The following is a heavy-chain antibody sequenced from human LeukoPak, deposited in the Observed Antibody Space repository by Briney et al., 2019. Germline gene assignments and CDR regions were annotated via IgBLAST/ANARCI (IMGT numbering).Heavy chain of an antibody. CDR3: VRIYNSGWSNYYYYYAMDV. D-gene: IGHD6-19*01. CDR2: ITNDGSST. Sequence: PGGSLRLSCAASGLTFSSHWMHWVRQAPGKGLVWVSRITNDGSSTTYADSVKGRFTISRDNAKNSLSLQMNSLRPEDTALYYCVRIYNSGWSNYYYYYAMDVWGQGTTVTVSS. CDR1: GLTFSSHW. J-gene: IGHJ6*02. V-gene: IGHV3-74*01.